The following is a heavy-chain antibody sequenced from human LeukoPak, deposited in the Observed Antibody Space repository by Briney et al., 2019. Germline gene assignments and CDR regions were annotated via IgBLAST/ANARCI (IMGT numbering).Heavy chain of an antibody. Sequence: SETLSLTCTVSGGSISGYYWSWIRQPPGKGLEWIGYIYYSGSTNYNPSLQSRVTISVDTSKNQFSLKLSSVTAADTAVYYCARLSIAANWFDPWGQGTLVTVSS. CDR3: ARLSIAANWFDP. CDR1: GGSISGYY. J-gene: IGHJ5*02. CDR2: IYYSGST. V-gene: IGHV4-59*01. D-gene: IGHD6-25*01.